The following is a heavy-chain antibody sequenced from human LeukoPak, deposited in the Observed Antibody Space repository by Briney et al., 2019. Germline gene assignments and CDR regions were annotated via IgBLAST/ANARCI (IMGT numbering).Heavy chain of an antibody. D-gene: IGHD6-19*01. J-gene: IGHJ4*02. CDR3: ARDRAYSSVTASGTDY. CDR1: GYTFTGYY. V-gene: IGHV1-2*02. CDR2: INPNSGGT. Sequence: ASVKVSCKASGYTFTGYYMHWVRQAPGQGLEWMRWINPNSGGTNYAQKFQGRVTMTRDTSISTAYMELSRLRSDDTAVYYCARDRAYSSVTASGTDYWGQGTLVTVSS.